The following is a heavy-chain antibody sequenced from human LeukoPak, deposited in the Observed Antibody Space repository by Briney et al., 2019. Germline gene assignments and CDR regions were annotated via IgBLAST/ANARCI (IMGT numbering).Heavy chain of an antibody. J-gene: IGHJ4*02. CDR1: GFTVTRSY. CDR3: GRDGGNRWFDC. Sequence: GGSLRLSCVASGFTVTRSYMSWVRQAPGKGLEWVSNIYSGGATYYADSVKGRFTISRDNSKNTLYLQMSSLRVDDTAVYYCGRDGGNRWFDCRGQGTLVTVSS. V-gene: IGHV3-53*01. CDR2: IYSGGAT. D-gene: IGHD2-15*01.